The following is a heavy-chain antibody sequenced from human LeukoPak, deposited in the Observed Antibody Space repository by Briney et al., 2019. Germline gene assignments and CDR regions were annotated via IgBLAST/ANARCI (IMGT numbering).Heavy chain of an antibody. V-gene: IGHV3-23*01. CDR2: ITGSSTWT. Sequence: GGPLRPSCEASGFTFRTYGMTWVRQAPGKGLEWVSGITGSSTWTYYADSVKGRFTISRDNSKNTLHLQMNSLRAEDTAIYYCARELVSLGTGYFDLWGRGTLVTVSS. CDR3: ARELVSLGTGYFDL. CDR1: GFTFRTYG. D-gene: IGHD7-27*01. J-gene: IGHJ2*01.